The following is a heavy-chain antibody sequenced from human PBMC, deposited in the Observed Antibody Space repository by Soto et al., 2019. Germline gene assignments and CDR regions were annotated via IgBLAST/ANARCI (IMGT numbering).Heavy chain of an antibody. D-gene: IGHD1-20*01. Sequence: EAQLLESGGGLVQPGESLTLSCLAFLFPFTMEAITWFGRPPEKGREWVSRMSGRGSSIYNADSGKGRFTITRDKSKKTLYLQMNSLRAEDTAVYWCARDNWNGAYYGLDVWGQGTTVTVS. J-gene: IGHJ6*02. CDR3: ARDNWNGAYYGLDV. CDR2: MSGRGSSI. CDR1: LFPFTMEA. V-gene: IGHV3-23*01.